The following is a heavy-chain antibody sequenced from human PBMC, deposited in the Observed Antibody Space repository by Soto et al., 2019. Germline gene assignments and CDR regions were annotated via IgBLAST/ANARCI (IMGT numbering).Heavy chain of an antibody. CDR1: GFTFSSYS. CDR2: ISSSSSTI. J-gene: IGHJ4*02. V-gene: IGHV3-48*01. Sequence: GGSLRLSCAASGFTFSSYSMNWVRQAPGKGLEWVSYISSSSSTIYYADSVKGRFTISRDNAKNSLYLQMNSLRAEDTAVYYCAKLYDILTEGRHIDYWGQGTLVTVSS. CDR3: AKLYDILTEGRHIDY. D-gene: IGHD3-9*01.